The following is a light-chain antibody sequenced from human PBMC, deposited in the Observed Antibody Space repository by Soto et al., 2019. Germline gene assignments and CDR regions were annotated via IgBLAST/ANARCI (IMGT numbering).Light chain of an antibody. J-gene: IGLJ1*01. CDR3: TSYTSSSTLYV. V-gene: IGLV2-14*01. Sequence: QSVLTQPASVSGSPGQSITISCTGTSSDVVGYNYVSWYQQHPGKAPKLMIYDVSNRPSGVSNRFSGSKSGNTASLTISGLQAEDEADYYCTSYTSSSTLYVFGTGTKVT. CDR2: DVS. CDR1: SSDVVGYNY.